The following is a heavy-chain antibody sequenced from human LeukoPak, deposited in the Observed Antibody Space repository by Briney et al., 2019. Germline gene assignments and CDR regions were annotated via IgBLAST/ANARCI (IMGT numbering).Heavy chain of an antibody. D-gene: IGHD3-22*01. CDR1: GFTFSNYN. CDR3: AKCNRYYYDSSGYSAADY. J-gene: IGHJ4*02. CDR2: ISGSGSST. V-gene: IGHV3-23*01. Sequence: GGSLRLSCAASGFTFSNYNMNWVRQAPGKGLEWVSGISGSGSSTHYADSVKGRFTISRDNSKNTLYLQMNSLRAEDTAVYYCAKCNRYYYDSSGYSAADYWGQGTLVTVSS.